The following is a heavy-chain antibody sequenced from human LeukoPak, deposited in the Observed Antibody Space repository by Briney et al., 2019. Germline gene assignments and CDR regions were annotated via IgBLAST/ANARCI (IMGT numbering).Heavy chain of an antibody. D-gene: IGHD2-15*01. CDR1: GYSISSGYY. CDR2: IYHSGST. Sequence: SETLSLTCTVSGYSISSGYYWGWIRQPPGKGLEWIGSIYHSGSTYYNPSLKSRVTISVDTSKNQFSLKLSSVTAADTAVYYCARSWYDWYFDLWGRGTLVTVSS. J-gene: IGHJ2*01. V-gene: IGHV4-38-2*02. CDR3: ARSWYDWYFDL.